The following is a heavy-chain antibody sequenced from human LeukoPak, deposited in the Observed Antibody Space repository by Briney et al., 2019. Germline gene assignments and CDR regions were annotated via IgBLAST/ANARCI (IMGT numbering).Heavy chain of an antibody. V-gene: IGHV3-23*01. CDR1: GFTFSSYS. D-gene: IGHD3-3*01. CDR3: AKGYDFWSGTMDD. CDR2: ISGSGGST. J-gene: IGHJ4*02. Sequence: GGSLRLSCAASGFTFSSYSMNWVRQAPGKGLEWVSAISGSGGSTYYTDSVKGRFTISRDNSKNTLYLQMNSLRAEDTAVYYCAKGYDFWSGTMDDWGQGTLVTVSS.